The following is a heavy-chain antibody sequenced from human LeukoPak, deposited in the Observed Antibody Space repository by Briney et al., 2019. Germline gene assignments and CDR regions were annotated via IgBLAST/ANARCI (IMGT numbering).Heavy chain of an antibody. CDR1: GFTFDDYA. Sequence: GRSLRLSCAASGFTFDDYAMHWVRQAPGKGLEWVSGISWNSGSIGYADSVKGRFTISRDNAKNSLYLQTNSLRAEDTALYYCAKGPGGSSGWFREFYFDYWGQGTLVTVSS. V-gene: IGHV3-9*01. CDR3: AKGPGGSSGWFREFYFDY. D-gene: IGHD6-19*01. J-gene: IGHJ4*02. CDR2: ISWNSGSI.